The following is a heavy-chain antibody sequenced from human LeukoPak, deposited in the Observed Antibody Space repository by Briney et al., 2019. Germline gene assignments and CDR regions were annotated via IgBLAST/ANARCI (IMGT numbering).Heavy chain of an antibody. CDR1: GFTFCSYE. J-gene: IGHJ3*02. CDR3: ARDPWGYYYDSSVRGAFDI. V-gene: IGHV3-48*03. CDR2: ISSSGSTI. D-gene: IGHD3-22*01. Sequence: PGGSLRLSCAASGFTFCSYEMNWVRQAPGKGLEWVSYISSSGSTIYYADSVKGRFTISRDNAKNSLYLQMNSLGAEDTAVYYCARDPWGYYYDSSVRGAFDIWGQGTMVTVSS.